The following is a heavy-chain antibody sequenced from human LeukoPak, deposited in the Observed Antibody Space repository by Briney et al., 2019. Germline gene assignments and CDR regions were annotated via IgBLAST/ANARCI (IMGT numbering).Heavy chain of an antibody. D-gene: IGHD3-10*01. V-gene: IGHV3-21*04. CDR2: ISSSSIYI. Sequence: PGGSLRLSCAASGFTFSSYSMNWVRQAPGKGLEWVSSISSSSIYIYYADSVKGRFTISRDNAKNSLYLQMNSLRAEDTAVYYCAKIGPIVRFGEFLYYFDYWGQGTLVTVSS. J-gene: IGHJ4*02. CDR1: GFTFSSYS. CDR3: AKIGPIVRFGEFLYYFDY.